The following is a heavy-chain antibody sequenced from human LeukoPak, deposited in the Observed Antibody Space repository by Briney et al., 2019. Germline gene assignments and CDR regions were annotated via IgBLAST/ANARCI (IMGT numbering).Heavy chain of an antibody. Sequence: GESLKISCQGSGYSFTSYWIGWVRQMPGKGLEWMGIIYPGDSDTRYSPSFQGHVTTSADKSISTAYLQWSSLKASDTAMYYCTRRGYCSGGSCFGFDPWGQGTLVTVSS. CDR1: GYSFTSYW. J-gene: IGHJ5*02. D-gene: IGHD2-15*01. V-gene: IGHV5-51*01. CDR3: TRRGYCSGGSCFGFDP. CDR2: IYPGDSDT.